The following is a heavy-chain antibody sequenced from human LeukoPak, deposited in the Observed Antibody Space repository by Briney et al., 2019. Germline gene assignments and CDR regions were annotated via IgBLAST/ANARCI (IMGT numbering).Heavy chain of an antibody. CDR3: AIINHPDGRVY. J-gene: IGHJ4*02. Sequence: GESLRISCQGFGYTFTTSWIGWVRQLPGKGLEWMAIIYAGNSDAKYSPSFQGRVSISTDRSISTAYLQWSSLKASDTAKYYCAIINHPDGRVYWGQGTLVTVSS. CDR1: GYTFTTSW. CDR2: IYAGNSDA. D-gene: IGHD5-24*01. V-gene: IGHV5-51*01.